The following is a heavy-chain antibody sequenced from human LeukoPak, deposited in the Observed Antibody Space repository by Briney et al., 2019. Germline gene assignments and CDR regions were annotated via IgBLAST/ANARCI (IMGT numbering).Heavy chain of an antibody. V-gene: IGHV3-73*01. CDR3: TRGGYVDTAMVNDY. D-gene: IGHD5-18*01. J-gene: IGHJ4*02. CDR2: IRSKANSYAT. Sequence: GGSLRLSCAASGFTFSGSAMHWVRQASGKGLEWVGRIRSKANSYATAYAASVKGRFTISRDDSKNTAYLQMNSLKTEDTAVYYCTRGGYVDTAMVNDYWGQGTLVTVSS. CDR1: GFTFSGSA.